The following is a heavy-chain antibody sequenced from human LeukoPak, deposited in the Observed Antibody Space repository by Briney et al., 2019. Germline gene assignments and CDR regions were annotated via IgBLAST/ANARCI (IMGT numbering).Heavy chain of an antibody. J-gene: IGHJ4*02. CDR3: ARQSFAPFQVGPETPIES. V-gene: IGHV4-34*01. Sequence: SETLSLTCAVYGGSFSGYYWSWIRQPPGKGLEWIGEINHSGSTNYNPSLKSRVTISVDTSKNQFSLKLSSVTAADTAVYYCARQSFAPFQVGPETPIESWGQGTLVTVSS. D-gene: IGHD1-26*01. CDR2: INHSGST. CDR1: GGSFSGYY.